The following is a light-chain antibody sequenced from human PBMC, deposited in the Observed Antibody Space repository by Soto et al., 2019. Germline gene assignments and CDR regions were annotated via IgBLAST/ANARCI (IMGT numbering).Light chain of an antibody. CDR1: SSNIGGNS. J-gene: IGLJ1*01. CDR2: DDN. CDR3: GPWDSRPSASV. Sequence: QSVLTQPPSVSAAPGQKVTISCSGSSSNIGGNSVSWYQQLPGTAPKLLIYDDNKRPSGIPDRFSGSKSGTSATLGITGFQTGDEADYYCGPWDSRPSASVFGTGTKVNVL. V-gene: IGLV1-51*01.